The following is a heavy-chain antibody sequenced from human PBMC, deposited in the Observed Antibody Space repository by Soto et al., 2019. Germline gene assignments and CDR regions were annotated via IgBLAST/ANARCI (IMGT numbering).Heavy chain of an antibody. J-gene: IGHJ4*02. V-gene: IGHV3-21*01. D-gene: IGHD1-26*01. CDR1: GFTVTNYN. Sequence: PGGSLTLACAASGFTVTNYNMNWVRQAPGKGLEWISSITSSSSYKYYADSVKGRFTVSRDNAKNSLYLQMNSLRVEDTAMYYCARAPTTVWGQGTLVTVSS. CDR2: ITSSSSYK. CDR3: ARAPTTV.